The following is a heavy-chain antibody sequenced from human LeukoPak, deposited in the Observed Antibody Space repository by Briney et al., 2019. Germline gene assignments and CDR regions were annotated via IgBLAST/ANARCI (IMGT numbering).Heavy chain of an antibody. V-gene: IGHV3-30-3*01. CDR2: ISYDGSNK. CDR3: ASPLGESAQFDY. J-gene: IGHJ4*02. D-gene: IGHD3-10*01. CDR1: GFTFSSYA. Sequence: GGSLRLSCAASGFTFSSYAMHWVRQAPGKGLEWVAVISYDGSNKYYADSVKGRFTISRDNSKNTLYLQMNSLRAEDTAVYYCASPLGESAQFDYWGQGTLVTVSS.